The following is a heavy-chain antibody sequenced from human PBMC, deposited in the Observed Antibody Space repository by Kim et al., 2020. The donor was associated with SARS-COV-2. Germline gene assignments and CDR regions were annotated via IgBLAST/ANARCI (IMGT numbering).Heavy chain of an antibody. CDR3: ASTYSYDYVWGSYPRSYYYYGMDV. D-gene: IGHD3-16*02. V-gene: IGHV4-59*13. Sequence: SETLSLTCTVSGGSISSYYWSWIRQPPGKGLEWIGYIYYSGSTNYNPSLKSRVTISVDTSKNQFSLKLSSVTAADTAVYYCASTYSYDYVWGSYPRSYYYYGMDVWGQGTTVTVSS. CDR2: IYYSGST. J-gene: IGHJ6*02. CDR1: GGSISSYY.